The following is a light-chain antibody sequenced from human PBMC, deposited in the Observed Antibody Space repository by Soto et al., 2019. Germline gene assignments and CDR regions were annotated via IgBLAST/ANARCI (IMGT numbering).Light chain of an antibody. J-gene: IGKJ3*01. Sequence: DIVMTQSPLSLPVTPGEPASISCRSSQSLLHSAGSNYLDGYLQKPGQSPQLLIYLTAKRASGVPDRVSGGGSGTAFILRISRVEAEDVGVYYGMQGLQPLPTVGPGTQVHSK. CDR2: LTA. CDR3: MQGLQPLPT. V-gene: IGKV2-28*01. CDR1: QSLLHSAGSNY.